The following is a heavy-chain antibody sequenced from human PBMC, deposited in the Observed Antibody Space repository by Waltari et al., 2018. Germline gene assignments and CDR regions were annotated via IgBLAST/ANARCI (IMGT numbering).Heavy chain of an antibody. CDR1: GFTFDDYA. V-gene: IGHV3-9*01. D-gene: IGHD1-26*01. J-gene: IGHJ3*02. CDR2: ISWNSGSI. CDR3: AKDMRELLFAFDI. Sequence: EVQLVESGGGLVQPGRSLRLSCAASGFTFDDYAMHWVRQAPGKGLEWVSGISWNSGSIGYAKSVKGRLTISRDNAKNSLYLQMNSLRAEDTALYYCAKDMRELLFAFDIWGQGTMVTVSS.